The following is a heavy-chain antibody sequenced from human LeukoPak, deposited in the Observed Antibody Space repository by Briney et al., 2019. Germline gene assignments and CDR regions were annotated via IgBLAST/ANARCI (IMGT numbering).Heavy chain of an antibody. CDR3: ARQLGYCSDGSCYFDY. CDR1: GFTLSTYA. D-gene: IGHD2-15*01. Sequence: GGSLRLSCAASGFTLSTYAMSWVRQAPGKGLEWVSAISTSGGTTYYADSVKGRFTISRDNSKNTLYLQVSSLTAEDTAVYHCARQLGYCSDGSCYFDYWGQGTLVTVSS. V-gene: IGHV3-23*01. CDR2: ISTSGGTT. J-gene: IGHJ4*02.